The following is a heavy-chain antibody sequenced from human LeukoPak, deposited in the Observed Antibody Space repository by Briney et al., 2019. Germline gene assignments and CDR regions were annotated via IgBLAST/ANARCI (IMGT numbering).Heavy chain of an antibody. CDR1: GDSINSGDYY. V-gene: IGHV4-30-4*01. CDR2: IYYSGST. D-gene: IGHD2-15*01. J-gene: IGHJ4*02. Sequence: SQTPSLTCTVSGDSINSGDYYWSWIRQPPGNGLEWIGYIYYSGSTYYNPSLKGRVTISVDTSKNQFSLKLSSVTAADTAVYYCARDNGYGQLDSWGQGTLVTVSS. CDR3: ARDNGYGQLDS.